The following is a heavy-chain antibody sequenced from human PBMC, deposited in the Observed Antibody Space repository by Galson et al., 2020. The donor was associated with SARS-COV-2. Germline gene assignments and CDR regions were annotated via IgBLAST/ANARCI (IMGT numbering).Heavy chain of an antibody. V-gene: IGHV5-51*07. CDR3: ARLGYYYGSGSYYWGDWYFDL. CDR1: GYSFTSYW. CDR2: IYPGDSDT. D-gene: IGHD3-10*01. J-gene: IGHJ2*01. Sequence: KIGESLKISCKGSGYSFTSYWIGWVHQMPGKGLEWMGIIYPGDSDTRYSPSFQGQVTISADKSISTAYLQWSSLKASDTAMYYCARLGYYYGSGSYYWGDWYFDLWGRGTLVTVSS.